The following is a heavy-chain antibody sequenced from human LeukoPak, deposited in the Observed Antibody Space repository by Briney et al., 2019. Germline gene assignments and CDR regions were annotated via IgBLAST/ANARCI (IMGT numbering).Heavy chain of an antibody. D-gene: IGHD6-19*01. CDR1: GGSISNGSYY. CDR2: IYTSGST. Sequence: NSSETLSLTCTVSGGSISNGSYYWSWIRQPAGKGLEWIGRIYTSGSTNYNPSLKSRVTISIDTSKNQFSLKLNSVTAADTAVYYCAAESERWLLRSWGQGTLVTVSS. J-gene: IGHJ4*02. CDR3: AAESERWLLRS. V-gene: IGHV4-61*02.